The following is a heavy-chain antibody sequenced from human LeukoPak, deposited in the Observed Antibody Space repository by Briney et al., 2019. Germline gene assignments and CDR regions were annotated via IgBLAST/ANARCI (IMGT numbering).Heavy chain of an antibody. J-gene: IGHJ5*02. V-gene: IGHV4-30-4*02. CDR1: GGSISSGDYY. Sequence: PSETLSLTCTVSGGSISSGDYYWSWIRQPPGKGLEWIGYIYYSGSTYYNPSLKSRVTISVDTSKNQFSLKLSSVTAADTAVYYCARGSGVGWFDPWGQGTLVTVSS. D-gene: IGHD1-26*01. CDR2: IYYSGST. CDR3: ARGSGVGWFDP.